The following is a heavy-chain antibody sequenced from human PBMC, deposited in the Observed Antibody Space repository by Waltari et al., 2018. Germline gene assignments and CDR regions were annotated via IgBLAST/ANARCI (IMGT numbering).Heavy chain of an antibody. CDR3: ARNTRGYYYTSGDWFDT. D-gene: IGHD3-22*01. CDR1: GDTFATYS. CDR2: INTNTGNP. J-gene: IGHJ5*02. V-gene: IGHV7-4-1*02. Sequence: QVQLVQSGSELKKPGASVKVSCKASGDTFATYSMNWVRQAPGQGLEWMGWINTNTGNPTYAQGFTGHFVFSLDTSLSTAYLQISGLKAEDTAVYYCARNTRGYYYTSGDWFDTWGQGTLVTVSS.